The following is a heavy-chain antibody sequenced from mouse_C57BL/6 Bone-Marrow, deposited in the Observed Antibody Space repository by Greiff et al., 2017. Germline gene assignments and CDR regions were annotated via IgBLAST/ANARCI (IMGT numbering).Heavy chain of an antibody. D-gene: IGHD1-1*01. Sequence: EVQRVESGGGLVKPGGSLKLSCAASGFTFSSYAMSWVRQTPEKRLEWVATISDGGSYTYYPDNVKGRFTISRDNAKNNNFLQMSHLKSEDAAMYYCARALLLPYFDYWGQGTTLTVSS. CDR1: GFTFSSYA. J-gene: IGHJ2*01. CDR2: ISDGGSYT. V-gene: IGHV5-4*01. CDR3: ARALLLPYFDY.